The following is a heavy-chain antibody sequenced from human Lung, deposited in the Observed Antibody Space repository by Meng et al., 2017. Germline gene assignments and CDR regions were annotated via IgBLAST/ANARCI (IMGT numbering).Heavy chain of an antibody. J-gene: IGHJ4*02. D-gene: IGHD6-25*01. CDR1: GYNFPDYY. CDR3: ARDEDISAAGKLFGDY. CDR2: INPKSGDT. V-gene: IGHV1-2*06. Sequence: QVQLVQSGAEVKKPGASVKVSCKPSGYNFPDYYIHWVRRVPGQGLEWMGRINPKSGDTHYAQKFQARVTMTGDTSISTAYMELSGLRSDDTAMYYCARDEDISAAGKLFGDYWGQGTLVTVSS.